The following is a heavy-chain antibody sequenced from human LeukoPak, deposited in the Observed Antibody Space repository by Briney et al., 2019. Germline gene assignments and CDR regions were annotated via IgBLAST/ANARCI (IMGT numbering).Heavy chain of an antibody. D-gene: IGHD3-10*01. J-gene: IGHJ4*02. V-gene: IGHV3-9*01. CDR2: ISWNSGYI. CDR3: AKVSYGSGSYVDY. Sequence: GGSLRLSCAASGFTFDDYAMHWVRQAPGKGLEWVSGISWNSGYIGYEDSVKGRFTISRDNAKNSLYLQMNSLRAEDTALYYCAKVSYGSGSYVDYWGQGTLITVSS. CDR1: GFTFDDYA.